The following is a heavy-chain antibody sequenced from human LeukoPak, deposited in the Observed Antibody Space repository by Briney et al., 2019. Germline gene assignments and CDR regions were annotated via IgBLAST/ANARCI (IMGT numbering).Heavy chain of an antibody. CDR3: ATAGRYYDEH. Sequence: GGSLRLSFAAPGFTFSDHFMDWVRPAPGKGLEWVGRIRNKANSYTTEYAASVKGRFTISRDDSESSLYLQMNSLITEDTAVYYCATAGRYYDEHWGQGTLVTVSS. D-gene: IGHD3-10*01. V-gene: IGHV3-72*01. CDR2: IRNKANSYTT. CDR1: GFTFSDHF. J-gene: IGHJ4*02.